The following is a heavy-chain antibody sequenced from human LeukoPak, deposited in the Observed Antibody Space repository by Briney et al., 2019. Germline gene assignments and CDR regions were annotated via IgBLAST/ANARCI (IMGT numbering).Heavy chain of an antibody. J-gene: IGHJ6*03. Sequence: PGRSLRLSCTASGFTFGDYAMSWVRQAPGKGLEWVGFIRGKAYGGTTEYAASVEGRFTISRDDSKNIGYLQLNSLKTEDTAVYYCTRDGGVSYDSWKGDTYYYYMDVWGRGTTVTVSS. D-gene: IGHD3-16*01. CDR1: GFTFGDYA. CDR3: TRDGGVSYDSWKGDTYYYYMDV. CDR2: IRGKAYGGTT. V-gene: IGHV3-49*04.